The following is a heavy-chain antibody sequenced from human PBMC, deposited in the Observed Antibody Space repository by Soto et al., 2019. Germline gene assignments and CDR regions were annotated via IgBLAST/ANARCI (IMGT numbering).Heavy chain of an antibody. V-gene: IGHV1-46*01. CDR1: GYTFTSYY. CDR3: ARPPYPGCINAVCYPLDY. CDR2: INPSGGST. J-gene: IGHJ4*02. D-gene: IGHD2-8*01. Sequence: QVQLVQSGAEVKKPGASVKISCKASGYTFTSYYMHWVRQAPGQGLEWMGIINPSGGSTNYAQKLQGRVAMNRDTYTSTVYMELNSLRSEDTAVYYCARPPYPGCINAVCYPLDYWGQGTLVTVSS.